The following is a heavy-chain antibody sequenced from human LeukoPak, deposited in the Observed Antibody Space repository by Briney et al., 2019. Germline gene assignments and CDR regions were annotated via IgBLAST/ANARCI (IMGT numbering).Heavy chain of an antibody. Sequence: PGRSLRLFCAASGFTFSSYGMHWVRQAPGKGLEWVAVISYDGSNKYYADSVKGRFTISRDNSKNTLYLQMNSLRAEDTAVYYCAKDGGLSSVAGPLGAFDIWGQGTMVTVSS. CDR3: AKDGGLSSVAGPLGAFDI. D-gene: IGHD6-19*01. CDR2: ISYDGSNK. CDR1: GFTFSSYG. J-gene: IGHJ3*02. V-gene: IGHV3-30*18.